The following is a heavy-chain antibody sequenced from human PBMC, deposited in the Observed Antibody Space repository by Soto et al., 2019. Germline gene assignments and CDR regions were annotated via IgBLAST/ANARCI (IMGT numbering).Heavy chain of an antibody. CDR2: ISGGGDTT. V-gene: IGHV3-23*01. D-gene: IGHD3-10*01. Sequence: EVQLLESGGGLVQPGGSLRLSCAASGFTFNNYAMTWVSQAPGKGLEWVSAISGGGDTTSYADSVKGRFTVSRDGSKNTLYLQISSMRAEDTALYYCEKGRGGSGSLTPRVDFWGQGTLVTVSS. CDR3: EKGRGGSGSLTPRVDF. CDR1: GFTFNNYA. J-gene: IGHJ4*02.